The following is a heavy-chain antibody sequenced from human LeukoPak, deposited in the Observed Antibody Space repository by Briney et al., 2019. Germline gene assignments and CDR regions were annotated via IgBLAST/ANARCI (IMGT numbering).Heavy chain of an antibody. CDR1: GGSFSGYY. Sequence: PSETLSLTCAVYGGSFSGYYWCWIRQPPGKGLEWIGEINHSESTHYNPSLKSRVTISIDTSKNQLSLKLSSVTAADTAMYYCARAYSSSGLFHYWGQGTLVAVSS. CDR2: INHSEST. CDR3: ARAYSSSGLFHY. J-gene: IGHJ4*02. V-gene: IGHV4-34*01. D-gene: IGHD6-6*01.